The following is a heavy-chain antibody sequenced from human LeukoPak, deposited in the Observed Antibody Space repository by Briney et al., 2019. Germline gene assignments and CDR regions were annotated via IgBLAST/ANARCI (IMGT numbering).Heavy chain of an antibody. D-gene: IGHD4-23*01. CDR2: ISYSGYT. CDR3: ARDLYGGNSGFVY. Sequence: SETLSLTCTVSGGSINSYYWNWIRQPPGKGLEWVGYISYSGYTNYNPSLNSRVTISVDTSKNQFSLTLTSVTAADTAVYYCARDLYGGNSGFVYWGQGTLVTVSS. CDR1: GGSINSYY. J-gene: IGHJ4*02. V-gene: IGHV4-59*01.